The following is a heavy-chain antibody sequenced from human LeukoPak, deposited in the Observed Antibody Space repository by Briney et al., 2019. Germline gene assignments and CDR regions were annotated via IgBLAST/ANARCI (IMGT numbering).Heavy chain of an antibody. CDR2: ISAYNGNT. V-gene: IGHV1-18*01. D-gene: IGHD2-2*01. J-gene: IGHJ5*02. CDR3: AREPTAMVSLNWFDP. CDR1: GYTSTNYG. Sequence: GASVKVSCKASGYTSTNYGITWVRQAPGQGLEWMGWISAYNGNTNYGQKFQDRVIMTTDTSATTAYMELRSLKSDNTAVYYCAREPTAMVSLNWFDPWGQGTLVTVSS.